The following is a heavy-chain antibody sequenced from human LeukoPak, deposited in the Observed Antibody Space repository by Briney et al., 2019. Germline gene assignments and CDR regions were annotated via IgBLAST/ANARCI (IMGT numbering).Heavy chain of an antibody. Sequence: SETLSLTCTVSDGSISGSTYYWGWIRQPPGKGLEWLGSIFYGGSTYYNPSLKSRVTMSVDTSETQVSLKVKFATAADTAVYFCARGKYIDSARGKSIDSGSYNVFDYWGQGTLVSVSS. CDR3: ARGKYIDSARGKSIDSGSYNVFDY. J-gene: IGHJ4*02. V-gene: IGHV4-39*07. CDR2: IFYGGST. CDR1: DGSISGSTYY. D-gene: IGHD3-10*01.